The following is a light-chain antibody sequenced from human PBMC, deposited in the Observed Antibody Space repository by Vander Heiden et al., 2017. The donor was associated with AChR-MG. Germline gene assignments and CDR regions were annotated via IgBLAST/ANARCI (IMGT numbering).Light chain of an antibody. Sequence: DIQMTQSPSSLSASVGDRVTITCRAGQNVSRILNWFQQRPGKAPKLLIYAASNLESGVPSRFSGAGSGTDFTLTITSLQREDFATYYCQQSATTPFTFGHGTTVDLK. J-gene: IGKJ3*01. CDR3: QQSATTPFT. V-gene: IGKV1-39*01. CDR2: AAS. CDR1: QNVSRI.